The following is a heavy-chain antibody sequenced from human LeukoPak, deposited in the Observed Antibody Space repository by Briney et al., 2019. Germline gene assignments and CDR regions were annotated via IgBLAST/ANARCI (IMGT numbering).Heavy chain of an antibody. Sequence: PSETLSLTCTVSGVSISVYYWSWIRQPPGKGLEWIGYISYSGSSNYNPSLKSRVTISVDTSKNQFSLNLSSVTAADTAKYYCARDSPMVRGLIGYFDLWGRGTLVTVSS. V-gene: IGHV4-59*01. CDR1: GVSISVYY. CDR2: ISYSGSS. CDR3: ARDSPMVRGLIGYFDL. D-gene: IGHD3-10*01. J-gene: IGHJ2*01.